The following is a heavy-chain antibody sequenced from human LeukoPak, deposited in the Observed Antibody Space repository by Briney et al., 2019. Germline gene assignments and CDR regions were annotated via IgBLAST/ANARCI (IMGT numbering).Heavy chain of an antibody. CDR2: IFYSGST. Sequence: SETLSLTCSVSGGSVSSASYYWSWIRQPPGKGLEWIGYIFYSGSTSYNPSLKSRVTISVDTSKNQFSLKLSSVTAADTAVYYCARAKNDYGDYNWFGPWGQGTLVTASS. D-gene: IGHD4-17*01. CDR1: GGSVSSASYY. CDR3: ARAKNDYGDYNWFGP. V-gene: IGHV4-61*01. J-gene: IGHJ5*02.